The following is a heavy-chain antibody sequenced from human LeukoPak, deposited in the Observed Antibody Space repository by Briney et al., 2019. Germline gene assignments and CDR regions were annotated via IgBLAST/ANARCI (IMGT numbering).Heavy chain of an antibody. J-gene: IGHJ3*02. V-gene: IGHV4-4*07. Sequence: SETLSLTCTVSGGSISSYYWSWIRQPAGEGLVWIGRIYTSGSTNYNPSLKSRVTMSVDTSKNQFSLKLNSVTAADTAMYYCARDSSGNDIWGQGTMVTVSS. D-gene: IGHD3-22*01. CDR2: IYTSGST. CDR3: ARDSSGNDI. CDR1: GGSISSYY.